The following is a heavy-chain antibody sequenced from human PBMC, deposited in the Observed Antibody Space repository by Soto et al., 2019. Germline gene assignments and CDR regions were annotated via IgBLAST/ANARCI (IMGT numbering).Heavy chain of an antibody. V-gene: IGHV4-4*02. J-gene: IGHJ3*02. D-gene: IGHD4-17*01. CDR3: ARDLSDYGGNSVGAFDI. Sequence: PSETLSLTCTVSGGSISSSNWWSWVRHPPGKGLEWIGEIYYSGNTNYNPSLKSRVTISVDTSKKEFSLKLSSVTAADTAVYYCARDLSDYGGNSVGAFDIWGQGTMVTVSS. CDR2: IYYSGNT. CDR1: GGSISSSNW.